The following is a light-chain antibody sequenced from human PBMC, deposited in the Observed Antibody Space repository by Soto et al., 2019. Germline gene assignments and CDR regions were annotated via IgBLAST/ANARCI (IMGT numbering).Light chain of an antibody. Sequence: GDRVTITCRASQSISSWLAWYQQKPGKAPNLLIYAATTLQSGVPSRFSGSGSGTDFTLTISSQQPEDFATYYCQQSYSNPRTFGQGTKV. CDR1: QSISSW. J-gene: IGKJ1*01. CDR2: AAT. CDR3: QQSYSNPRT. V-gene: IGKV1-39*01.